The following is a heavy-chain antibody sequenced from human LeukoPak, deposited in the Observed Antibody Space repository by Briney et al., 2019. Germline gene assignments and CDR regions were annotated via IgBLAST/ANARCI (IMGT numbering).Heavy chain of an antibody. Sequence: GGSLRLSCAASGFTFSSYSMNWVRQAPGKGLEWVSSISSSSSYIYYADSVKGRFTISRDNAKNSLYLQMNSLRAEDTAVYYCARDRHYYDSSGYSYWGQGTLVTVPS. J-gene: IGHJ4*02. V-gene: IGHV3-21*01. CDR1: GFTFSSYS. CDR3: ARDRHYYDSSGYSY. CDR2: ISSSSSYI. D-gene: IGHD3-22*01.